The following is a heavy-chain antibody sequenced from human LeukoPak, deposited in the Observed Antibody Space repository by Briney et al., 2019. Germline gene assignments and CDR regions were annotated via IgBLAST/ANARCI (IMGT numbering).Heavy chain of an antibody. V-gene: IGHV5-10-1*01. CDR2: IDPSDSYT. Sequence: GESLKISCKGSGNSFTSYWISWVRQMPGKGLEWMGRIDPSDSYTNYSPSFQGHVTISADKSISTAYLQWSSLKASDTAMYYCARHHPLTYCSSTSCPVDAFDIWGQGTMVTVSS. CDR3: ARHHPLTYCSSTSCPVDAFDI. J-gene: IGHJ3*02. CDR1: GNSFTSYW. D-gene: IGHD2-2*01.